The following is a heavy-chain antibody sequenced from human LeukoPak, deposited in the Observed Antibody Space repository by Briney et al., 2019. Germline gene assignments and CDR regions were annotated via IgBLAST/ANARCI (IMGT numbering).Heavy chain of an antibody. V-gene: IGHV4-59*01. CDR2: IHNSGIS. CDR1: GVSISNGF. CDR3: VYSSGWTNFYYYGMDV. Sequence: SETLSLTCTVSGVSISNGFWSWIRQPPGKEPEWIGSIHNSGISNYIPSLKSRLTISRDTSKNQFSLKLRSVTAADTAIYYCVYSSGWTNFYYYGMDVWGQGTTVTVSS. D-gene: IGHD6-19*01. J-gene: IGHJ6*02.